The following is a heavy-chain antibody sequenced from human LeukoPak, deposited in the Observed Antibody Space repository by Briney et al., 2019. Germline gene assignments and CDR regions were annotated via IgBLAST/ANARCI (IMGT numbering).Heavy chain of an antibody. D-gene: IGHD3-22*01. CDR1: GFTFSSYA. J-gene: IGHJ4*02. CDR2: ISYDGSNK. Sequence: GGSLRLSCAASGFTFSSYAMHWVRQAPGKGLEWVAVISYDGSNKYYADSVKGRFTISRDNSKNTLYLQMNSLRAEDTAVYYCARTYYKRGRDDYWGQGTLVTVSS. V-gene: IGHV3-30*01. CDR3: ARTYYKRGRDDY.